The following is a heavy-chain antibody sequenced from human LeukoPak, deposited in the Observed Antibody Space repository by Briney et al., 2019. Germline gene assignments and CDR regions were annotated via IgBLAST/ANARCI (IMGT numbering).Heavy chain of an antibody. D-gene: IGHD2-15*01. CDR3: ARTVAAYERGAFDI. Sequence: SETLSLTCTVSGGSISSGDYYWSWIRQPPGKGLEWIGYIYYSASTYYNPSLKSRVTISVDTSKNQFSLKLSSVTAADTAVYYCARTVAAYERGAFDIWGQGTMVTVSS. J-gene: IGHJ3*02. CDR1: GGSISSGDYY. CDR2: IYYSAST. V-gene: IGHV4-30-4*08.